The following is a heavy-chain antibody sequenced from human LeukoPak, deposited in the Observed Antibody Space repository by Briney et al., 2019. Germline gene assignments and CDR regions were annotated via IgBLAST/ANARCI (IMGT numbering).Heavy chain of an antibody. V-gene: IGHV3-48*02. Sequence: GGSLRLSCAASGFTFSSYGMNWGRQAPGKGLEWISYISSRSSTIYYADSVKGRFTISRDNAKNSLYLQMNSLRDEDTAVYYCARGCSGGSCFGDFDYWGQGTLGTVSS. CDR3: ARGCSGGSCFGDFDY. CDR1: GFTFSSYG. J-gene: IGHJ4*02. CDR2: ISSRSSTI. D-gene: IGHD2-15*01.